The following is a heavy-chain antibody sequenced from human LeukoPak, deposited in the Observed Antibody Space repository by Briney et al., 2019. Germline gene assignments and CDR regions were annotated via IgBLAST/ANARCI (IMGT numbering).Heavy chain of an antibody. Sequence: PGGSLRLSCAASGFTFSSYSMNWVRQAPGKGLEWVSSISSSSSYIYYADSVKGRFTISRDNAKNSLYLQMNSLRAEDTAVYYCARAGNYDSSGYESWGQGTLVTVSS. D-gene: IGHD3-22*01. CDR3: ARAGNYDSSGYES. J-gene: IGHJ5*02. CDR2: ISSSSSYI. V-gene: IGHV3-21*04. CDR1: GFTFSSYS.